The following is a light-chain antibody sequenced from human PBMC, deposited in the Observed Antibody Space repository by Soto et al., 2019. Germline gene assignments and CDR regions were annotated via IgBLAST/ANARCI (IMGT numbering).Light chain of an antibody. Sequence: QSALTQPRSVSGSPGQSVTISCTGTSSDVGGYKYVSWYQQYPGKAPQLMIYDVNERPSGVPYRFSGSKSGNTASLTISGLQAEDEADYYCCSYAGTYTWVFGEGTKLTVL. CDR1: SSDVGGYKY. V-gene: IGLV2-11*01. CDR3: CSYAGTYTWV. J-gene: IGLJ3*02. CDR2: DVN.